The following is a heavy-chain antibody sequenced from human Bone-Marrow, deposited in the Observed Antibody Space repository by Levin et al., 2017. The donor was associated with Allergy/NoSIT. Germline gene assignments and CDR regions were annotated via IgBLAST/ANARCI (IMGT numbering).Heavy chain of an antibody. D-gene: IGHD6-13*01. Sequence: QAGGSLRLSCAASGFTFSSYAMSWVRQAPGKGLEWVSAISYSGGSTYYADSVKGRFTISRDNSKNTLYLQMNSLRAEDTAVYYCASQPDSSSWLYFECWGQGTLVTVSS. CDR3: ASQPDSSSWLYFEC. CDR2: ISYSGGST. CDR1: GFTFSSYA. J-gene: IGHJ4*02. V-gene: IGHV3-23*01.